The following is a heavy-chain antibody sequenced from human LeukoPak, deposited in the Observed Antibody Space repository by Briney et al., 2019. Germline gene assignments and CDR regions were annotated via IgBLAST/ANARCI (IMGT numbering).Heavy chain of an antibody. CDR3: ARDSAEYSGSPQAFDI. J-gene: IGHJ3*02. D-gene: IGHD6-6*01. CDR1: GGSISSSSYY. V-gene: IGHV4-39*07. Sequence: PSEALSLTCTVSGGSISSSSYYWGWIRQPPGKGLEWIGSIYYSGSTYYNPSLKSRVTISVDTSKNQFSLKLSSVTAADTAVYYCARDSAEYSGSPQAFDIRGQGTMVTVSS. CDR2: IYYSGST.